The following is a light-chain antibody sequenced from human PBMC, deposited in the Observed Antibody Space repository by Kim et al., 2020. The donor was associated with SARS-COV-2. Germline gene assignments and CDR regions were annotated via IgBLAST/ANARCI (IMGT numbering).Light chain of an antibody. CDR1: QSVSSN. J-gene: IGKJ5*01. V-gene: IGKV3-15*01. Sequence: EIVMTQSPATLSVSPGERATLSCRASQSVSSNLAWYQQKPGQAPRLLIYGASTRATGIPARFSGSGSGTEFTLTISSLQSEDFAVYYWQQYNSWPPDTFGQGTRLEIK. CDR2: GAS. CDR3: QQYNSWPPDT.